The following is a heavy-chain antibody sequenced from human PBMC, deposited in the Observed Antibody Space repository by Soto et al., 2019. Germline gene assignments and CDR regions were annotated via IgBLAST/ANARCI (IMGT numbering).Heavy chain of an antibody. CDR1: GFTVSSNY. J-gene: IGHJ6*02. CDR3: ARDLEVVPAAIGPGGYYYRMDV. V-gene: IGHV3-53*01. D-gene: IGHD2-2*01. Sequence: GGSLRLSCAASGFTVSSNYMSWVRQAPGKGLEWVSVIYSGGSTYYADSVKGRFTISRDNSKNTLYLQMNSLRAEDTAVYYCARDLEVVPAAIGPGGYYYRMDVWGQGTTVTVSS. CDR2: IYSGGST.